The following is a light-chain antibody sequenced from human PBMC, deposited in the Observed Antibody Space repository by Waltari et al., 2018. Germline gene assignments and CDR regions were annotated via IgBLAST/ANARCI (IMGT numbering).Light chain of an antibody. V-gene: IGKV3-15*01. J-gene: IGKJ3*01. CDR1: QRGSSN. CDR3: QQYNNWPPDT. CDR2: GAS. Sequence: EIVMTQSPATLSVSPGERATLSCRASQRGSSNLAWYQQKPGQAPRLLIYGASTRATGIPARFSGSGSGTEFTLTISSLQSEDFAVYYCQQYNNWPPDTFGPGTKVDIK.